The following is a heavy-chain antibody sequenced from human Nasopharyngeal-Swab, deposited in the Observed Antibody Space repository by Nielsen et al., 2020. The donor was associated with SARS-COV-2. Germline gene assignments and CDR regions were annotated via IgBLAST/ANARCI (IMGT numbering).Heavy chain of an antibody. Sequence: WIRQPPGKGLEWIGEINHSGSTNYNPSLKSRVTISVDTSKNQFSLKLSSVTAADTAVYYCARGRARITMVRGVKQQHFDYGGQGTLVTVSS. CDR3: ARGRARITMVRGVKQQHFDY. D-gene: IGHD3-10*01. CDR2: INHSGST. J-gene: IGHJ4*02. V-gene: IGHV4-34*01.